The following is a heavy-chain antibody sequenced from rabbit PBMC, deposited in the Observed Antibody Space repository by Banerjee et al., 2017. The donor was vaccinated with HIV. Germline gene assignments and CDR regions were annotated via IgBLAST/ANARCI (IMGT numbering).Heavy chain of an antibody. V-gene: IGHV1S40*01. D-gene: IGHD4-1*01. Sequence: QSLEESGGDLVKPGASLTLTCTASEFSFSSSQWICWVRQAPGKGLEWSACFDGGGSDSTYYASWAKGRFTLSKTSSTTVTLQMTSLTAADTATYFCARDLAGVIGWNFNLWGPGTLVTVS. CDR3: ARDLAGVIGWNFNL. CDR2: FDGGGSDST. J-gene: IGHJ4*01. CDR1: EFSFSSSQW.